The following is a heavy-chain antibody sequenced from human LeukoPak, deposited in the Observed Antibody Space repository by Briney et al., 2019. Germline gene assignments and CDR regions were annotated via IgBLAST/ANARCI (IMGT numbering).Heavy chain of an antibody. CDR3: ARGLIGGDY. Sequence: SETLSLTCTVSGGSISSYYWSWIRQPPGKGLEWIGEINHSGSTNYNPSLKSRVTISVDTSKNQFSLKLSSVTAADTAVYYCARGLIGGDYWGQGTLVTVSS. V-gene: IGHV4-34*01. CDR1: GGSISSYY. J-gene: IGHJ4*02. D-gene: IGHD3-10*01. CDR2: INHSGST.